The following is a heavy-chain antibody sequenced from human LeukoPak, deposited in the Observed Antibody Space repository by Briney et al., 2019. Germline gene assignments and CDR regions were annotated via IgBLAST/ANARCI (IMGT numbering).Heavy chain of an antibody. V-gene: IGHV4-38-2*02. CDR3: ARGGGKLREIMCFDY. D-gene: IGHD3-10*01. Sequence: PSETLSLTCTVSGYSISSGYYWGWIRQPPGKGLEWIGSIYHSGSTYYNPSLKSRVTISVDTSKNQFSLKLSSVTAADTAVYYCARGGGKLREIMCFDYWGQGTLVTVSS. CDR2: IYHSGST. J-gene: IGHJ4*02. CDR1: GYSISSGYY.